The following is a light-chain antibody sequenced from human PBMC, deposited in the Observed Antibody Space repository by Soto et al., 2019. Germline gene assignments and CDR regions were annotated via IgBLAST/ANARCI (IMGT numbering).Light chain of an antibody. CDR2: DVI. V-gene: IGLV2-14*01. J-gene: IGLJ2*01. CDR3: SSYTSSSTRV. Sequence: QSALTQPASVSGSPGQSITISCTGTSSDVGGYNYVSWYQQHPGKAPKLMIYDVINRPSGVSNRFSGSKSGNTASLTISGLRAEDEADYYCSSYTSSSTRVFGGGTKLTVL. CDR1: SSDVGGYNY.